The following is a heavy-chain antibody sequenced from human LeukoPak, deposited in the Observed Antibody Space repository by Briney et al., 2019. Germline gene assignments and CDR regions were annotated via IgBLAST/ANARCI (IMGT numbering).Heavy chain of an antibody. CDR2: INPSGGST. CDR1: GYTFTSYY. D-gene: IGHD6-13*01. CDR3: ARGGGSSWWVWGEAEFDY. J-gene: IGHJ4*02. V-gene: IGHV1-46*01. Sequence: ASVKVSCKASGYTFTSYYMHWVRQAPGQGLGWMGIINPSGGSTSYAQKFQGRVTMTRDTSTSTVYMELSSLRSEDTAVYYCARGGGSSWWVWGEAEFDYWGQGTLVTVSS.